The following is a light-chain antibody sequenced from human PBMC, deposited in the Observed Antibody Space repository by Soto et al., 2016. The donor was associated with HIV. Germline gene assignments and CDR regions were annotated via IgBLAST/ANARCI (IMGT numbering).Light chain of an antibody. V-gene: IGLV3-21*03. CDR2: DDS. Sequence: SYELTQPPSLSVAPRKTARITCGGNNVGSKSVQWYQQKPGQAPVLVVYDDSDRPSGIPERFSSSNSGNTATLSISRVEAGDEADYYCQVWDASTDLVVFGGGTKLTVL. CDR1: NVGSKS. CDR3: QVWDASTDLVV. J-gene: IGLJ2*01.